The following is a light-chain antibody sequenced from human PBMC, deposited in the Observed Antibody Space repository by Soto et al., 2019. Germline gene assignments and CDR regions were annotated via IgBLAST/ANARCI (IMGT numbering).Light chain of an antibody. Sequence: EIVLTRSPGTLSLSPGERATLFCRASQSVATSQLAWYQQKPGQAPRLLIGASSRATGVPDRFIASGSGTDFTLTISRLEPEDFAVYYCQQFASSPRTFGRGTTVEIK. CDR2: GAS. V-gene: IGKV3-20*01. CDR1: QSVATSQ. CDR3: QQFASSPRT. J-gene: IGKJ1*01.